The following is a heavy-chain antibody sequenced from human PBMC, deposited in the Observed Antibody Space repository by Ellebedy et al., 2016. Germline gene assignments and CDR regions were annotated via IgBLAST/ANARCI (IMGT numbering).Heavy chain of an antibody. V-gene: IGHV3-53*04. CDR1: GSAVTTTY. CDR2: IYSDGTA. D-gene: IGHD1-14*01. CDR3: AREFGSEVYPYYYIYGMDV. J-gene: IGHJ6*02. Sequence: GESLKISCAASGSAVTTTYMSWVRRAPRQGLEWVAVIYSDGTAYYAENVKGRFTISRHNAKNTLYLQMNSLRLEDTAVYYCAREFGSEVYPYYYIYGMDVWGQGTTVTVSS.